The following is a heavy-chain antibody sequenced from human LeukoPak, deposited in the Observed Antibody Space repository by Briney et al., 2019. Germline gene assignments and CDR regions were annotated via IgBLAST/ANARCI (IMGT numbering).Heavy chain of an antibody. J-gene: IGHJ4*02. Sequence: ASVKVSCKASGYTFTGYYMHWVRQAPGQGLEWMGWINPNSGGTNYAQKFQGRVTMTTDTSTSTAYMELRSLRSDDTAVYYCARARDNSGYFRYWGQGTLVTVSS. D-gene: IGHD3-22*01. CDR1: GYTFTGYY. V-gene: IGHV1-2*02. CDR3: ARARDNSGYFRY. CDR2: INPNSGGT.